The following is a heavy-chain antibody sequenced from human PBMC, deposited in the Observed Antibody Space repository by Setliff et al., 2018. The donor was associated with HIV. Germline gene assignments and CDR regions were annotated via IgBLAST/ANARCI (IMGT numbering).Heavy chain of an antibody. CDR1: GYTFTNYA. Sequence: RASVKVSCKASGYTFTNYAIHWVRQAPGQRLEWMGWINAGNGNTKYSQELQGRVTITRDTSASTAYMELRSLRSDDTAVYYCARDSSTLPAFDVWGQGTMVTVSS. J-gene: IGHJ3*01. V-gene: IGHV1-3*01. D-gene: IGHD6-13*01. CDR3: ARDSSTLPAFDV. CDR2: INAGNGNT.